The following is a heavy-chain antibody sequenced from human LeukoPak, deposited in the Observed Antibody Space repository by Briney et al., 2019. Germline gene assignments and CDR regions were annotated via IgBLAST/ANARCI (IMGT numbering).Heavy chain of an antibody. CDR3: ARSSYTSGSSYFDY. D-gene: IGHD3-10*01. Sequence: PGGALRLSCAASXFTFSDYDMSWIRPAPGKGLEWHSYIGSTTSYTDYADAVKGRFTISRDNGKNSLYLQMNSLRAEDTAVYYCARSSYTSGSSYFDYWGQGTQVTVSA. V-gene: IGHV3-11*03. CDR1: XFTFSDYD. J-gene: IGHJ4*02. CDR2: IGSTTSYT.